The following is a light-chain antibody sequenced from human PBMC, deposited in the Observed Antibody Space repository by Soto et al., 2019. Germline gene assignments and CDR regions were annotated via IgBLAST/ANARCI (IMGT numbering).Light chain of an antibody. CDR1: QSVSSNY. Sequence: EIVLTQSPGTLSLSPGERATLSCRASQSVSSNYLAWYQQKHGQAPRLLIYGASSRATGIPDRFSGSGSGTDLTITISRLEPEDFAVDYCQHYGGSPWTFGQGTKVDIK. CDR3: QHYGGSPWT. J-gene: IGKJ1*01. CDR2: GAS. V-gene: IGKV3-20*01.